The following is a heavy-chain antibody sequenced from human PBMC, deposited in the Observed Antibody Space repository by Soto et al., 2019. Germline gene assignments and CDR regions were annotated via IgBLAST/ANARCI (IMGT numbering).Heavy chain of an antibody. J-gene: IGHJ4*02. CDR3: ARSKPCGGDCYTFDY. CDR1: GGSISSYY. V-gene: IGHV4-4*07. CDR2: IYTSGST. Sequence: SETLSLTCTVSGGSISSYYWSWIRQPAGKGLEWIGRIYTSGSTNYNPSLKSRVTMSVDTSKNQFSPKLSSVTAADTAVYYCARSKPCGGDCYTFDYWGQGTMVTVYS. D-gene: IGHD2-21*02.